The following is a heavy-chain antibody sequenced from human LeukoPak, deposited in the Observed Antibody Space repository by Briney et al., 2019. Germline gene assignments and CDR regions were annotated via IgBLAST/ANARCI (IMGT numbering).Heavy chain of an antibody. D-gene: IGHD3-3*01. J-gene: IGHJ6*03. CDR1: GYTFTSYG. Sequence: ASVKVSCKASGYTFTSYGISWVRQAPGQGLEWMGGIIPIFGTANYAQKFQGRVTITTDESMSTAYMELSSLRSEDTAVYYCASGFWSGYYYYYYYYMDVWGKGTTVTVSS. CDR3: ASGFWSGYYYYYYYYMDV. CDR2: IIPIFGTA. V-gene: IGHV1-69*05.